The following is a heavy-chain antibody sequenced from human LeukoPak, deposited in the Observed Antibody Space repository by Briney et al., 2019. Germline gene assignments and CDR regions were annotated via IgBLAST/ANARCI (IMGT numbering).Heavy chain of an antibody. CDR3: ARGLLDYYYYYMDV. CDR2: ISGKNGNT. J-gene: IGHJ6*03. D-gene: IGHD2-15*01. V-gene: IGHV1-18*01. Sequence: ASVKVSCKASGYTFTSYDINWVRQATGQGLEWMEWISGKNGNTNYAQKVQGRVTMTTDTSTSTAYMELRSLRSDDTAVYYCARGLLDYYYYYMDVWGKGTTVTVSS. CDR1: GYTFTSYD.